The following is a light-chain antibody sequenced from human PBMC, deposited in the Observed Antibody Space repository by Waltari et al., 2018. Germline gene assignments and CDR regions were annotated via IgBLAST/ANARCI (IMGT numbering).Light chain of an antibody. CDR3: QQSYTTLWT. J-gene: IGKJ1*01. V-gene: IGKV1-39*01. Sequence: DLQMTQSPSSLSASVGDRVSITCRASQSISSYLNWYQQKPGKAPKLLIYAASSLQGGVPSRFSGSGSGTDFTLTISSLQPEDFATYYCQQSYTTLWTFGQGTKVEI. CDR2: AAS. CDR1: QSISSY.